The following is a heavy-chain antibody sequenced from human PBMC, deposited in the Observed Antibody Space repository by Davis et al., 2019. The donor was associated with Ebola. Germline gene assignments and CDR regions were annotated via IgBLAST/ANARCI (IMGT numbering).Heavy chain of an antibody. CDR1: YDSISSSSYY. D-gene: IGHD5-18*01. V-gene: IGHV4-39*01. J-gene: IGHJ6*04. CDR3: ARSRLPYYNYYGLDV. Sequence: SETLSLTCTVSYDSISSSSYYWGWIRQPPEKGLEWIRSIYYSGSTYYNPSLKSRVTISVDTSKNQVSLKLTSVRAADTAVYYCARSRLPYYNYYGLDVWGKGTTVTVSS. CDR2: IYYSGST.